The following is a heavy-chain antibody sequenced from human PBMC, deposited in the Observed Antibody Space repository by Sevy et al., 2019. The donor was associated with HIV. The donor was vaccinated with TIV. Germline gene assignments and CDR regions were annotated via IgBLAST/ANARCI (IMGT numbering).Heavy chain of an antibody. V-gene: IGHV3-7*01. CDR2: IKQDGSEK. CDR1: GFIFSSYD. CDR3: AREKIFGVVIMGGGMDV. Sequence: GGSLRLSCAASGFIFSSYDMNWVRQAPGKGLEWVANIKQDGSEKYYVDSVKGRFTISRDNAKNSLYLQMNSLRAEDTAVYYCAREKIFGVVIMGGGMDVWGQGTTVTVSS. D-gene: IGHD3-3*01. J-gene: IGHJ6*02.